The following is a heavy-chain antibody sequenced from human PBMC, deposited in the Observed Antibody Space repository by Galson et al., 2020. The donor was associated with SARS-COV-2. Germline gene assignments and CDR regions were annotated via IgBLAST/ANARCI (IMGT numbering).Heavy chain of an antibody. CDR3: ARDISGYRYGMDV. J-gene: IGHJ6*02. CDR1: GFTFSSYA. CDR2: ISYDGSNK. V-gene: IGHV3-30*04. Sequence: GESLKISCAASGFTFSSYAMHWVRQAPGKGLEWVAAISYDGSNKYYADSVKGRFTISRDNSKNTLYLQMNSLRAEDTAVYYCARDISGYRYGMDVWGQGTTVIVFS. D-gene: IGHD3-22*01.